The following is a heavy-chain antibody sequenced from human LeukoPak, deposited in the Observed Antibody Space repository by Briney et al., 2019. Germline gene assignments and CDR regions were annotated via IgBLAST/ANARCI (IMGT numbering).Heavy chain of an antibody. Sequence: SVKVSCKASGGSFSSYAISWVRQAPGQGLEWMGGIIPIFGTPNYAQRFQGRVTITADKSRSTAYMELSSLRSEDTAVYYCARDYGGKRVFDYWGQGTLVTVSS. J-gene: IGHJ4*02. CDR2: IIPIFGTP. V-gene: IGHV1-69*06. CDR3: ARDYGGKRVFDY. D-gene: IGHD4-23*01. CDR1: GGSFSSYA.